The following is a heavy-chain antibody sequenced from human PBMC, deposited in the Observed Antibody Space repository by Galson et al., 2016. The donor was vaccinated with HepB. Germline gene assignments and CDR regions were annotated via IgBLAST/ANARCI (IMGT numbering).Heavy chain of an antibody. CDR1: GYSFSSYW. Sequence: QSGAEVKKPGESLKISCKGSGYSFSSYWIGWVRQMPGKGLEWMGIIYPGDSDTKYSPSFQGQVTISADKSISTAYLQWSTLRASDTAMYYCARQWYLWSPSRRHGMDVWGQGTTVTVSS. D-gene: IGHD3-3*01. J-gene: IGHJ6*02. V-gene: IGHV5-51*01. CDR3: ARQWYLWSPSRRHGMDV. CDR2: IYPGDSDT.